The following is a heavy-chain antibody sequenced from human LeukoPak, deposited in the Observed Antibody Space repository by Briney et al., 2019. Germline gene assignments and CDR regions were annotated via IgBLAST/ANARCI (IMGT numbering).Heavy chain of an antibody. CDR1: GYTFTSYD. J-gene: IGHJ3*02. Sequence: ASVKVSCKASGYTFTSYDINWGREAGGQGGEGMGWMNPNSGNTGYAQKFQGRVTMTRNTSISTAYMELSSLRSEDTAVYYCASYDFRSDAFDIWGQGTMVTVSS. CDR3: ASYDFRSDAFDI. CDR2: MNPNSGNT. V-gene: IGHV1-8*01. D-gene: IGHD3-3*01.